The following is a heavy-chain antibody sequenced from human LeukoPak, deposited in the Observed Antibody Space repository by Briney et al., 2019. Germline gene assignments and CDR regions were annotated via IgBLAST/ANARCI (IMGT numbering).Heavy chain of an antibody. Sequence: GGSLRLSCAASGFTFSSYAMHWVRQAPGKGLEWVAVISYDGSNKYYADSVKGRFTISRDNSKNTLYLQMNSLRAEDTAVYYCAKDGRFGELSIYYFDYWGQGTLVTVSS. CDR2: ISYDGSNK. V-gene: IGHV3-30-3*01. D-gene: IGHD3-10*01. CDR3: AKDGRFGELSIYYFDY. J-gene: IGHJ4*02. CDR1: GFTFSSYA.